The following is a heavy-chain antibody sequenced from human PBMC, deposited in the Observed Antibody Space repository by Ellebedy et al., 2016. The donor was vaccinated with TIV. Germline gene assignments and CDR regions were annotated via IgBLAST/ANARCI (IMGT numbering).Heavy chain of an antibody. J-gene: IGHJ2*01. Sequence: SETLSLTCTVSGGSISGSSYYWGWIRQPPGKGLEWIGNIFDTGSTYYNPSLKSRVIISVDTSKNQFSLKLRSVTAADTAVYYCARSLLIFSFDKCYFDLWGRGTLVTVSS. CDR3: ARSLLIFSFDKCYFDL. V-gene: IGHV4-39*01. CDR1: GGSISGSSYY. CDR2: IFDTGST. D-gene: IGHD3/OR15-3a*01.